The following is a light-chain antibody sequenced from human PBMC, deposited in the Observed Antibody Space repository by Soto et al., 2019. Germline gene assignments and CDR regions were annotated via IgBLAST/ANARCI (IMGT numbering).Light chain of an antibody. Sequence: IVLTRSPGTLYLNQGERVTLSCRASQSVSSSYLAWYQQKPGQAPRLLIYGASSRATGIPDRFSGSGSGTDFTLTISRLEPEDFAVFYCQHYGGSPITFGQGTRLEIK. CDR1: QSVSSSY. CDR3: QHYGGSPIT. J-gene: IGKJ5*01. CDR2: GAS. V-gene: IGKV3-20*01.